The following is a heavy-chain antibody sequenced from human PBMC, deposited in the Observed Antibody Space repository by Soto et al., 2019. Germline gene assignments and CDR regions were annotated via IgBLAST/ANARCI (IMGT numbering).Heavy chain of an antibody. Sequence: GASVKVSCKASGYTFTSYYMHWVRQAPGQGLEWMGIINPSGGSTSYAQKFQGRVTMTRDTSTSTVYMELSSLRSEDTAVYYCARESYDFWSGYLIYYYYYGMDVCGQGTTVTVSS. V-gene: IGHV1-46*01. J-gene: IGHJ6*02. CDR2: INPSGGST. CDR1: GYTFTSYY. D-gene: IGHD3-3*01. CDR3: ARESYDFWSGYLIYYYYYGMDV.